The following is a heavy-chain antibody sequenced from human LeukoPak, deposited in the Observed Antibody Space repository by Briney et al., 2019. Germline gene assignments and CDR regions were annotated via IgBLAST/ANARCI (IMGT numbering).Heavy chain of an antibody. V-gene: IGHV4-34*01. D-gene: IGHD2-15*01. CDR2: INHSGST. J-gene: IGHJ4*02. Sequence: SETLSLTCTVYGGSFSGYYWSWLRQPPGKGLEWIGEINHSGSTNYNPSLKSRVTISVDTSKNQFSLKLSSVTAADTAVYYCARGRSGGSREDFDYWGQGTLVTVSS. CDR3: ARGRSGGSREDFDY. CDR1: GGSFSGYY.